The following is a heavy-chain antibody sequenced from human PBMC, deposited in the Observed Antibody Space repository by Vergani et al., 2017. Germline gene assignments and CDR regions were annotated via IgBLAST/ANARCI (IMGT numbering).Heavy chain of an antibody. D-gene: IGHD3-3*01. CDR1: GFRVTTYY. J-gene: IGHJ6*02. Sequence: EVRLLESGGGLVQPGGSLRLSCSASGFRVTTYYMSWVRQAPGKGLEWVSVIKSDGRTSYAESVRGRFTISRDNAKNTLYLQMNSLRAEDTAVYYCARDLLPNYDFWSGYSHAYYYYYGMDVWGQGTTVTVSS. CDR2: IKSDGRT. CDR3: ARDLLPNYDFWSGYSHAYYYYYGMDV. V-gene: IGHV3-66*01.